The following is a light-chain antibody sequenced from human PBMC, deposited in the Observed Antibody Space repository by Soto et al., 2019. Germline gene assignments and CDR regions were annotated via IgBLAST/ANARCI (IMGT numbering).Light chain of an antibody. J-gene: IGLJ1*01. CDR2: YDS. V-gene: IGLV3-21*04. Sequence: SYELTQPPSVSVAPGKTARITCGGNNIGSKSVHWYQQKPGQAPVLVIYYDSDRPSGIPERFSGSNSGNTATLTISRVEAGDEADYYCQVWDSSSDSCYVFGTGTKLTVL. CDR1: NIGSKS. CDR3: QVWDSSSDSCYV.